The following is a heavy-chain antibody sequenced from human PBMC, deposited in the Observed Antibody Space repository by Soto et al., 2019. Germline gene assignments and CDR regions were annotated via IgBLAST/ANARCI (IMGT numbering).Heavy chain of an antibody. J-gene: IGHJ4*02. D-gene: IGHD6-19*01. CDR2: ISYDGNHE. V-gene: IGHV3-30-3*01. CDR3: ARSSVAGTWGYYFDY. CDR1: GFIFTTYA. Sequence: QVHLVESGGGVVQPGRFLRLSCAASGFIFTTYAMHWVRQAPGKGLEWVAVISYDGNHEYYADSVRGRFTISRDNSKNTLYLQMDSLRADDTALYYCARSSVAGTWGYYFDYWGQGALVTVSS.